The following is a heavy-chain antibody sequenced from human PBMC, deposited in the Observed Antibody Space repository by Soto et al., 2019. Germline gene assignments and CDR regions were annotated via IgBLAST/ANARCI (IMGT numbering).Heavy chain of an antibody. CDR1: GDSMSSGAYY. CDR3: ASTYSGYLDN. CDR2: IYHSGDT. Sequence: QVQLQESGPGLVKPSQTLSLTCSVSGDSMSSGAYYWSWIRQHPGKGLEWIAYIYHSGDTHYNPSLRSRITISVDTSKNQFSRKLTSVSDADTAVYYCASTYSGYLDNWGQGTLVTVSS. J-gene: IGHJ4*02. V-gene: IGHV4-31*03. D-gene: IGHD3-22*01.